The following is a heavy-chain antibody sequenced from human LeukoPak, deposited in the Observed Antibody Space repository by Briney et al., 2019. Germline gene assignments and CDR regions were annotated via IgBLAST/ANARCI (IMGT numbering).Heavy chain of an antibody. CDR3: AKETSSSFDY. J-gene: IGHJ4*02. V-gene: IGHV3-23*01. CDR2: ISNSGGST. D-gene: IGHD6-6*01. CDR1: GFTFSSYA. Sequence: PGGSLRLSCVASGFTFSSYAMSWVRQAPGKGLEWVSGISNSGGSTYYADSVKGRFTISRDNSKNTLYLQMNSLRAEDTAVYYCAKETSSSFDYWGQGTLVTVSS.